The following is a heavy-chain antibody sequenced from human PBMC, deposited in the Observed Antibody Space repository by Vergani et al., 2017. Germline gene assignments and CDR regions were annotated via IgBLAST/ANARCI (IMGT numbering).Heavy chain of an antibody. CDR1: GFTFTSYA. CDR2: ISGSGATS. V-gene: IGHV3-23*01. D-gene: IGHD6-19*01. Sequence: EVRLLESGGGLVQPGGSLRLSCVGSGFTFTSYAMNWVRQAPGKGLEWVSGISGSGATSYYAESMKGRFAMSRDNSKNTLYLQMNSLRAEDTAVYYCAKGSNAVAGTNPSDGWGQGTLVTVSS. CDR3: AKGSNAVAGTNPSDG. J-gene: IGHJ4*02.